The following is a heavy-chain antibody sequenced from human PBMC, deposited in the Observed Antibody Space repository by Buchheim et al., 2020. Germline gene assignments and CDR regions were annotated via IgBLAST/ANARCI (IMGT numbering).Heavy chain of an antibody. CDR1: GFTLSSYW. CDR3: ARAIDYTSYSNWYDI. Sequence: EVQLVESGGGLVQPGGSLRLSCAASGFTLSSYWMHWVRQAPGKGLVWVSRINSDGSSTTYADSVKGRCTISRDNAKKPLFLQMNSLGAEDTAVYYCARAIDYTSYSNWYDIWGQGTL. D-gene: IGHD3-9*01. V-gene: IGHV3-74*01. CDR2: INSDGSST. J-gene: IGHJ4*02.